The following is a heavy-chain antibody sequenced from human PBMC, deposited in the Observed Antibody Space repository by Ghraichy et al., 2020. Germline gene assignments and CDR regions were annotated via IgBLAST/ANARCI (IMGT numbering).Heavy chain of an antibody. CDR1: GFTFDDYA. D-gene: IGHD2-2*01. CDR2: ISWNSGSI. Sequence: SLRLSCAASGFTFDDYAMHWVRQAPGKGLEWVSGISWNSGSIGYADSVKGRFTISRDNAKNSLYLQMNSLRAEDTALYYCYGYCSSTSCYSDYYGMDVWGQGTTVTVSS. J-gene: IGHJ6*02. CDR3: YGYCSSTSCYSDYYGMDV. V-gene: IGHV3-9*01.